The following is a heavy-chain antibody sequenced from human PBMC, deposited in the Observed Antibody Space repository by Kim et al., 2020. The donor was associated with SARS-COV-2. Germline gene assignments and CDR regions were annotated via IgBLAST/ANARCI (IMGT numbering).Heavy chain of an antibody. Sequence: ASVKVSCEASGYTFTTYDIKWVRQASGQGLEWMGWMNTDSGNTGYAQKFQGRVTMTRRTSLSTAYMELSSLTYDDTAVYFCARGDGRGGMDVWGQGTTVTVSS. CDR1: GYTFTTYD. CDR2: MNTDSGNT. V-gene: IGHV1-8*02. CDR3: ARGDGRGGMDV. J-gene: IGHJ6*02.